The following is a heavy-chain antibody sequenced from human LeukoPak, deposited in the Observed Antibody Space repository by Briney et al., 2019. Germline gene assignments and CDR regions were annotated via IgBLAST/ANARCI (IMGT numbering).Heavy chain of an antibody. CDR1: GFTFSSYS. J-gene: IGHJ4*02. D-gene: IGHD3-16*01. CDR2: ISSSSSYI. V-gene: IGHV3-21*04. CDR3: ARGANGGVQLSSFDY. Sequence: GGSLRLSCAASGFTFSSYSMNWVRQAPGKGLEWVSSISSSSSYIYYADSVKGRFTISRDNAKNSLYLQMNSLRAEDTALYYCARGANGGVQLSSFDYWGQGTLVTVSS.